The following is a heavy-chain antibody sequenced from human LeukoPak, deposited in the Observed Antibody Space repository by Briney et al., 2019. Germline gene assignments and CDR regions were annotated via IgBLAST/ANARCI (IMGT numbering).Heavy chain of an antibody. V-gene: IGHV3-7*01. D-gene: IGHD3-22*01. CDR2: IKPDGSER. Sequence: PGGSLRLSCAASGFSFSATWMTWVRQAPGKGLECVANIKPDGSERYYLDSVKGRFTVSRDNAKTSLYLQMNSLRVEDTATYYCANDLNHDSGGWGQGTLVTVSS. CDR3: ANDLNHDSGG. CDR1: GFSFSATW. J-gene: IGHJ4*02.